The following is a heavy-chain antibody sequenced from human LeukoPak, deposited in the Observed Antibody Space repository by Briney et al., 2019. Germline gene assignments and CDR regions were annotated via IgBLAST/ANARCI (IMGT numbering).Heavy chain of an antibody. J-gene: IGHJ4*02. CDR3: AITPYYDILTGFNS. CDR1: GGTFSSYA. CDR2: IIPIFGTA. V-gene: IGHV1-69*06. D-gene: IGHD3-9*01. Sequence: SVKVSCRASGGTFSSYAISWVRQAPGQGLEWMGGIIPIFGTANYAQKFQGRVTITADKSTSTAYMELSSLRSEDTAVYYCAITPYYDILTGFNSWGQGTLVTVSS.